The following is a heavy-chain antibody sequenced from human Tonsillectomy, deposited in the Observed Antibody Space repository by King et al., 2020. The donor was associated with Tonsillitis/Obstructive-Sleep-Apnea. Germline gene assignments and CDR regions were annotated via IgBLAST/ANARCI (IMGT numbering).Heavy chain of an antibody. CDR1: GYTFTDYY. V-gene: IGHV1-2*02. Sequence: VQLVESGAEVKKPGASVKVSCKAFGYTFTDYYMHWVRQAPGQGLEWMGWINPNSGGTKYAQKFQGRVTMTRDTSISTAYMELSRLRSDDRAVYYCARDEFRSMDVWGQGTTVTVSS. CDR2: INPNSGGT. D-gene: IGHD3-10*01. CDR3: ARDEFRSMDV. J-gene: IGHJ6*02.